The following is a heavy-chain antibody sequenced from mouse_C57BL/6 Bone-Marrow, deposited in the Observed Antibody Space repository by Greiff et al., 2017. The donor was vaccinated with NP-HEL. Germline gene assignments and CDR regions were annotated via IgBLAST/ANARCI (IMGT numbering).Heavy chain of an antibody. CDR1: GYTFTSYT. J-gene: IGHJ1*03. V-gene: IGHV1-4*01. D-gene: IGHD4-1*01. CDR3: AGEGGKRTGRYFDV. CDR2: INPSSGYT. Sequence: QVHVKQSGAELARPGASVKMSCKASGYTFTSYTMHWVKQRPGQGLEWIGYINPSSGYTKYNQKFKDKATLTADKSSSTAYMQLRSLTSENSAVYDCAGEGGKRTGRYFDVWGTGTTVTVSS.